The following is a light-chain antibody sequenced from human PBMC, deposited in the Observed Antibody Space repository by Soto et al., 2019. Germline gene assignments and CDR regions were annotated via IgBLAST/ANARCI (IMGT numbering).Light chain of an antibody. CDR1: SSDVGGYNY. Sequence: QSALTQPASVSGSPGQSITISCTGTSSDVGGYNYVSWYQQHPGKAPELMIYDVSNRPSGVSNRFSGSKSAYTASLTISGLQAEDEADYYCSSYTSISTVVFGGGTKLTVL. CDR2: DVS. V-gene: IGLV2-14*01. J-gene: IGLJ2*01. CDR3: SSYTSISTVV.